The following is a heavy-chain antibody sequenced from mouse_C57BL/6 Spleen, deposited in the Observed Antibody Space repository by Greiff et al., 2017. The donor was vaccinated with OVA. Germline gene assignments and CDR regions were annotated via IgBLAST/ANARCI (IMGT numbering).Heavy chain of an antibody. CDR2: IYPRDGST. J-gene: IGHJ4*01. V-gene: IGHV1-85*01. D-gene: IGHD1-1*02. CDR1: GYTFTSYD. Sequence: VQLKESGPELVKPGASVKLSCKASGYTFTSYDINWVKQRPGQGLEWIGWIYPRDGSTKYNEKFKGKATLTVDTSSSTAYMELHSLTSEDSAVYFGAREGSYGLDYAMDYWGQGTSVTVSS. CDR3: AREGSYGLDYAMDY.